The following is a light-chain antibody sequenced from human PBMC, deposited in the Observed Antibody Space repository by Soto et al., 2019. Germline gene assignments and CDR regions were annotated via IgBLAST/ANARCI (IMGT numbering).Light chain of an antibody. CDR2: GAS. CDR3: QQYNNWPLT. J-gene: IGKJ4*01. V-gene: IGKV3-15*01. CDR1: QSVSSN. Sequence: EIVMTQSPATLSASPGERATLSCRASQSVSSNLAWYQQKPGQAPRLLIYGASTRATGIPARFSGSGSGTEFTLTISSPQSEDFAVYYCQQYNNWPLTFGGGTKVEIK.